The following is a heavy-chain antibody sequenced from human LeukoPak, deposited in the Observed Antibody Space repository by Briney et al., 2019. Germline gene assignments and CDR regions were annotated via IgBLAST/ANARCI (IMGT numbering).Heavy chain of an antibody. CDR1: GYSFTSYW. Sequence: GESLKISCKGSGYSFTSYWISWVRQMPGTGLEWMGRIDPSDSYTNYSPSFQGHVTISADKSISTAYLQWSSLKASDTAMYYCARLGYSSGASRDNNWFDPWGQGTLVTVSS. CDR3: ARLGYSSGASRDNNWFDP. CDR2: IDPSDSYT. V-gene: IGHV5-10-1*01. J-gene: IGHJ5*02. D-gene: IGHD6-19*01.